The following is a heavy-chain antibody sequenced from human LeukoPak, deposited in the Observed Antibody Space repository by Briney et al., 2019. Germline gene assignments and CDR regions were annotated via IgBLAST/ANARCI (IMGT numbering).Heavy chain of an antibody. J-gene: IGHJ6*04. CDR2: MNPNNGNT. CDR3: ATALAGTAELDV. CDR1: GYTFTSYD. Sequence: ASVKVSCKASGYTFTSYDIHWVRQATGQGLEWMGRMNPNNGNTGHAQKFQGRVTMTRDPSISTAYMELSSLRSEDTGVYFCATALAGTAELDVWGKGTTVTVSS. V-gene: IGHV1-8*01. D-gene: IGHD1-1*01.